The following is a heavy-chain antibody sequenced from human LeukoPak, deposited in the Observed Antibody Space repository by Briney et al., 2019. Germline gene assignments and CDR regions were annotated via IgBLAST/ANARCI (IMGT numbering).Heavy chain of an antibody. CDR1: GYTFTSYG. D-gene: IGHD3-10*01. CDR2: ISAYNGNT. CDR3: AREAFGEPYYYYGMDV. Sequence: ASLKVSCKASGYTFTSYGISWVRQAPGQGLEWMGWISAYNGNTNYAQKLQGRVTMTTDTSTSTAYMELRSLRSDDTAVYYCAREAFGEPYYYYGMDVWGKGTTVTVSS. V-gene: IGHV1-18*04. J-gene: IGHJ6*04.